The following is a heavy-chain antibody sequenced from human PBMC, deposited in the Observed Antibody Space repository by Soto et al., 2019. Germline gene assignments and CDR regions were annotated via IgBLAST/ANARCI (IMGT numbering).Heavy chain of an antibody. CDR3: AKSPGMYYYDSSGYYHYDY. J-gene: IGHJ4*02. CDR2: ISGSGVST. D-gene: IGHD3-22*01. CDR1: GFTFSSYS. V-gene: IGHV3-23*01. Sequence: PGGSLRLSCAASGFTFSSYSMNSVRQAPGKGLEWVSAISGSGVSTYYADSVKGRFTISRDNSKNTLYLQMNSLRAEDTAVYYCAKSPGMYYYDSSGYYHYDYWGQGTLVTVSS.